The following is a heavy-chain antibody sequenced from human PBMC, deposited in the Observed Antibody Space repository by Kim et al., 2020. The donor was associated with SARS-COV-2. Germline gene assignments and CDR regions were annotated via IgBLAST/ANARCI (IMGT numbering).Heavy chain of an antibody. J-gene: IGHJ3*02. Sequence: SVKVSCKASGGTFSSYAISWVRQAPGQGLEWMGGIIPIFGTANYAQKFQGRVTITADESTSTAYMELSSLRSEDTAVYYCARFRVAAAGTGNAFDIWGQGTMVTVSS. CDR2: IIPIFGTA. CDR1: GGTFSSYA. D-gene: IGHD6-13*01. CDR3: ARFRVAAAGTGNAFDI. V-gene: IGHV1-69*13.